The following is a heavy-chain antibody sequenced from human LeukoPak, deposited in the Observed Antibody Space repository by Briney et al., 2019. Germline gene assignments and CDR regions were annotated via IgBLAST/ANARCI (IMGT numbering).Heavy chain of an antibody. D-gene: IGHD2-21*01. J-gene: IGHJ4*02. CDR3: AMQSSVLLTYHFDY. CDR1: GGTFSSYA. CDR2: IIPIFGTT. Sequence: GASVKVSCKASGGTFSSYALSWVRQAPGQGLEWMGGIIPIFGTTNYAQKFQGRVTLTADESTSTAYMELSSLRSEDTAVYYCAMQSSVLLTYHFDYWGQGTLVTVSS. V-gene: IGHV1-69*13.